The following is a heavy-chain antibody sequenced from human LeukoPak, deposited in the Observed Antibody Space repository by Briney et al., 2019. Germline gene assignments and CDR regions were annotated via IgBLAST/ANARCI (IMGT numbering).Heavy chain of an antibody. CDR3: VRVGSVAGSDYLDY. CDR2: SRNKAKSYTT. V-gene: IGHV3-72*01. D-gene: IGHD6-19*01. Sequence: PGGPLRLSRALSGFTFSYHFLDLVRQAPGKGLELVGRSRNKAKSYTTEYAASVKGRFTISRDDSKNSLSLQMNSLKTEDTAVYYCVRVGSVAGSDYLDYWGQGTLVTVSS. CDR1: GFTFSYHF. J-gene: IGHJ4*02.